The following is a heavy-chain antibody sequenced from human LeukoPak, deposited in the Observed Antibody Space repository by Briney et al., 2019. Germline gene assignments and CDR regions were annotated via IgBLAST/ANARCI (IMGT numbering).Heavy chain of an antibody. CDR1: GFTFDDYA. CDR2: ISWNSGSI. CDR3: AKDRGYGDYVYFDY. Sequence: PGRSLRLSCAASGFTFDDYAMHWVRQAPGKGLEWVSGISWNSGSIGYADSVKGRFTISRDNSKNTLYLQMNSLRAEDTAVYYCAKDRGYGDYVYFDYWGQGTLVTVSS. D-gene: IGHD4-17*01. J-gene: IGHJ4*02. V-gene: IGHV3-9*01.